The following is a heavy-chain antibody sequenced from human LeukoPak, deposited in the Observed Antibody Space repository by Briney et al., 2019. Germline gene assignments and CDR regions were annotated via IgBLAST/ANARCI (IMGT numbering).Heavy chain of an antibody. D-gene: IGHD2-15*01. V-gene: IGHV3-30*02. CDR2: IQYDGSSK. CDR1: GLRFSRGG. Sequence: PGGSLRLSCKASGLRFSRGGMHWIRQAPGKGLEWLAFIQYDGSSKYYADSVKGRSTISRDNSKNTLHLQMNTLRPEDTAVYYCARGDRRDYWGPGTLVTVSS. CDR3: ARGDRRDY. J-gene: IGHJ4*02.